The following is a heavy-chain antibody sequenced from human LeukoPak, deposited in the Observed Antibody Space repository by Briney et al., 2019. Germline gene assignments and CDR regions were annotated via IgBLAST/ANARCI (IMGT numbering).Heavy chain of an antibody. Sequence: GESLKISCKGSGYSFTSYWISWVRQMPGKGLEWMGRIDPSDSYTNYSPSFQGHVTISADKSISTAYLQWSSLKASGTAMYYCARTYCGGDCYYSYFDYWGQGTLVTVSS. V-gene: IGHV5-10-1*01. D-gene: IGHD2-21*02. J-gene: IGHJ4*02. CDR3: ARTYCGGDCYYSYFDY. CDR1: GYSFTSYW. CDR2: IDPSDSYT.